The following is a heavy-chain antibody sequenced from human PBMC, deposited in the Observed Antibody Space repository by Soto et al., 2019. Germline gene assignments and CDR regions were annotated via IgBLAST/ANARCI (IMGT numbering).Heavy chain of an antibody. J-gene: IGHJ4*02. CDR1: GYTFTSYA. CDR2: INAGNGNT. CDR3: ARGLNYDDSSGYYY. V-gene: IGHV1-3*01. Sequence: ASVKVSSKASGYTFTSYAMHWVRQAPGQRREWIGWINAGNGNTKYSQKLQGRVTITRDTSASTAYMEVSSLRSEDTAVYYCARGLNYDDSSGYYYWGQGTLVTVSS. D-gene: IGHD3-22*01.